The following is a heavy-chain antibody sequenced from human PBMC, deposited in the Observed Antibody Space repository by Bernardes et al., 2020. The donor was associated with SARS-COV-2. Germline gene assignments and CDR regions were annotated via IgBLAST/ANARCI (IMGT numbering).Heavy chain of an antibody. Sequence: SETLSLTCTVSGCSFSSYYWSWIRQPAGKGLEWIGRIYTSGSTNYNPALKRRVTMSVDTSKNQFSLKRSSVTAADTAVYYCARDSSGWSDYYYYGMDVWGQGTTVTVSS. CDR3: ARDSSGWSDYYYYGMDV. CDR1: GCSFSSYY. CDR2: IYTSGST. J-gene: IGHJ6*02. V-gene: IGHV4-4*07. D-gene: IGHD6-19*01.